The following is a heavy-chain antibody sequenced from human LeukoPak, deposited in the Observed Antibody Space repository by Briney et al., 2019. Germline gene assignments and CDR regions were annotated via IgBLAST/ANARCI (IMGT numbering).Heavy chain of an antibody. Sequence: ASETLSLTCTVSGGSISSSSYYWGWIRQPPGKGLEWIGSIYYSGSTYYNPSLESRVTISVDTSKNQFSLKLSSVTAADTAVYYCARIRHDTKKYSSGWYDWFDPWGQGTLVTVSS. J-gene: IGHJ5*02. CDR1: GGSISSSSYY. CDR2: IYYSGST. CDR3: ARIRHDTKKYSSGWYDWFDP. V-gene: IGHV4-39*07. D-gene: IGHD6-19*01.